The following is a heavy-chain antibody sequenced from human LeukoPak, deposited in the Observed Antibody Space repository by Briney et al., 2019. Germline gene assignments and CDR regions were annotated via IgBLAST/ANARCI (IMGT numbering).Heavy chain of an antibody. Sequence: GGSLRLSCAASGFTFSSYAMHWVRQAPGKGLEWVAVISYDGSNKYYADSVKGRFTISRDNSKNTLYLQMNSLRAEDTAVCYCARDWSSSGYHCMDYWGQGTLVTVSS. J-gene: IGHJ4*02. V-gene: IGHV3-30*04. CDR2: ISYDGSNK. CDR3: ARDWSSSGYHCMDY. CDR1: GFTFSSYA. D-gene: IGHD3-22*01.